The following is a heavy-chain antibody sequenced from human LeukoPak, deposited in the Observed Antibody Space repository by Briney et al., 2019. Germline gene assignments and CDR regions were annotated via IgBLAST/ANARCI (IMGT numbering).Heavy chain of an antibody. D-gene: IGHD5-24*01. V-gene: IGHV4-34*01. J-gene: IGHJ4*02. Sequence: SETLSLTCAVYGGSFSGYYWSWIRQPPGKGLEWIGEINHSGSTNYNPSLKSRVTISVDTSKNQFSLQLNSVTPEDTAVYYCTRGAPVGSSREFDYWGQGTLVTVSS. CDR1: GGSFSGYY. CDR3: TRGAPVGSSREFDY. CDR2: INHSGST.